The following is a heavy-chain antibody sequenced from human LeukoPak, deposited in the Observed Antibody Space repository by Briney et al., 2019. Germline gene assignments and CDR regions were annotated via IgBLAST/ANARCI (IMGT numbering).Heavy chain of an antibody. D-gene: IGHD1-7*01. CDR1: GDNFTTYW. CDR3: VRPRNWNYSY. J-gene: IGHJ4*02. V-gene: IGHV5-51*01. CDR2: IYLGDSDT. Sequence: GESLKISWKRSGDNFTTYWIGWVRQMPGKGLESTGIIYLGDSDTRYSPSFQGQVTISAAKSINTRYLQWSSMNDSDTAMYYFVRPRNWNYSYWSQGTLVTVSS.